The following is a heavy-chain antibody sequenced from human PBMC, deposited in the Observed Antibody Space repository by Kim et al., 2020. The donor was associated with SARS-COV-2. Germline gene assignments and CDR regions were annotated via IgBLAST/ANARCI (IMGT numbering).Heavy chain of an antibody. Sequence: SQTLSLTCAISGDSVSSESTDWNWIRQSPSRGLEWLGRAYYRSKWYIAYTVSVKSRLIISPDTSKNEFSLSLNSVTPEDTAIYYCARRTEKAAFDIWGQGTMVTVSS. CDR1: GDSVSSESTD. J-gene: IGHJ3*02. CDR2: AYYRSKWYI. D-gene: IGHD1-1*01. CDR3: ARRTEKAAFDI. V-gene: IGHV6-1*01.